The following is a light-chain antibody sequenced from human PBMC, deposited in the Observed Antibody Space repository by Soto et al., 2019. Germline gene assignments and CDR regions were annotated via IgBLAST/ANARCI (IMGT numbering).Light chain of an antibody. J-gene: IGLJ2*01. CDR1: SSDVGGYNY. CDR3: SSYTSSSTVV. V-gene: IGLV2-14*01. Sequence: HSALTQPASVSGSPRQSITISCTGTSSDVGGYNYVSWYQQHPGKAPKLMIYEVSNRPSGVSNRFSGSKSGNTASLTISGLQAEDEADYYCSSYTSSSTVVFGGGTKLTVL. CDR2: EVS.